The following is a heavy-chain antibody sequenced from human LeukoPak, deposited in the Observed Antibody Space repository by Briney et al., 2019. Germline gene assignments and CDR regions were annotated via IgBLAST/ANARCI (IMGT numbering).Heavy chain of an antibody. J-gene: IGHJ6*04. D-gene: IGHD4-23*01. CDR2: INAGNGNT. Sequence: ASVKVSCKASGYTFTSYGISWVRQAPGQRLEWMGWINAGNGNTKYSQKFQGRVTITRDTSASTAYMELSSLRSEDTAVYYCAGKRKPDYYGMDVWGKGTTVTVSS. V-gene: IGHV1-3*01. CDR1: GYTFTSYG. CDR3: AGKRKPDYYGMDV.